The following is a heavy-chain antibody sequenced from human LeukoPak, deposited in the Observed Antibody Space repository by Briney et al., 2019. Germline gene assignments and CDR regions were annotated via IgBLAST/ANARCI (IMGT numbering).Heavy chain of an antibody. V-gene: IGHV3-21*01. J-gene: IGHJ4*02. CDR3: ARLTYYYDSSGYYSDY. CDR2: ISSSSSYI. CDR1: GFTFSSYS. D-gene: IGHD3-22*01. Sequence: GGSLRLSCAASGFTFSSYSMNWVRQAPGKGLEWVSSISSSSSYIYYADSVKGRSTISRDNAKNSLYLQMNSLRAEDTAVYYCARLTYYYDSSGYYSDYWGQGTLVTVSS.